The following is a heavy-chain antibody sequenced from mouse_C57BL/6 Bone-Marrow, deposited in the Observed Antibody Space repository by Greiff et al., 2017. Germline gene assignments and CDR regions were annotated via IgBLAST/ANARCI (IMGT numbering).Heavy chain of an antibody. CDR1: GFNIKDDY. Sequence: DVQLQQSGAELVRPGASVKLSCTASGFNIKDDYMHWVKQRPEQGLEWIGWIDPENGDTEYASKFQGKATITADTSSNTAYLQLSSLTSEDTAVYYCTTWGYYGSMDYWGQGTSVTVSS. D-gene: IGHD1-1*01. CDR3: TTWGYYGSMDY. V-gene: IGHV14-4*01. CDR2: IDPENGDT. J-gene: IGHJ4*01.